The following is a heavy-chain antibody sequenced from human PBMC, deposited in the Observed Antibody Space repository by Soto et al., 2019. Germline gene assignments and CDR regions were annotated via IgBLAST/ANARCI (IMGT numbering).Heavy chain of an antibody. CDR2: ISYDGSNK. D-gene: IGHD3-22*01. CDR3: AKDRLLHYYDSSGYPYSNWFDP. V-gene: IGHV3-30*18. Sequence: GGSLRLSCAASGFTFSSYGMHWVRQAPGKGLEWVAVISYDGSNKYYADSVKGRFTISRDNSKNTLYLQMNSLRAEDTAVYYCAKDRLLHYYDSSGYPYSNWFDPWGQGTLVTVS. CDR1: GFTFSSYG. J-gene: IGHJ5*02.